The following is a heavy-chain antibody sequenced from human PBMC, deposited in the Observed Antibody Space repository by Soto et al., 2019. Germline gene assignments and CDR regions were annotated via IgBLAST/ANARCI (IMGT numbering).Heavy chain of an antibody. CDR3: ARGVVVVTNYYFDQ. J-gene: IGHJ4*02. Sequence: QVQLVQAGADVRKPGSSVKVSCKASGGTFNKYAISWVRQAPGQGPEWIGGILPIYSTRNYANYAHKVQGRVTITVDTSTSTAYMELSGLKSDDTAIYYCARGVVVVTNYYFDQWGQGTLVTVSS. V-gene: IGHV1-69*06. CDR2: ILPIYSTRNYA. CDR1: GGTFNKYA. D-gene: IGHD2-2*01.